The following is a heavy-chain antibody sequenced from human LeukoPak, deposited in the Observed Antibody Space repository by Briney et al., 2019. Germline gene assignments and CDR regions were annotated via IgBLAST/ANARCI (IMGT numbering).Heavy chain of an antibody. CDR3: AKDGYYDSSAYYYVRYFDL. Sequence: GGSLRLSCAASGFTVSSNYMSWVRQAPGKGLEWVSTISGSGDNTYYADSVKGRFTISRDNSKNTLYLQMNSLRAEDTAVYYCAKDGYYDSSAYYYVRYFDLWGRGTLVTVSS. V-gene: IGHV3-23*01. J-gene: IGHJ2*01. CDR2: ISGSGDNT. CDR1: GFTVSSNY. D-gene: IGHD3-22*01.